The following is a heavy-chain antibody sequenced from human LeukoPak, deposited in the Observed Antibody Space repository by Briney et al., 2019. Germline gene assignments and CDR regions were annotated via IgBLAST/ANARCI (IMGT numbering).Heavy chain of an antibody. CDR1: GFTFSSHE. V-gene: IGHV3-48*03. Sequence: GGSLRLSCAVSGFTFSSHEMNWVRQAPGKGLEWVSYISSSGSTMYHADSVKGRFTISRDNSKNTLYLQMNSLRAEDTAVYYCAILTTADVFDYWGQGTLVTVSS. CDR2: ISSSGSTM. CDR3: AILTTADVFDY. D-gene: IGHD4-17*01. J-gene: IGHJ4*02.